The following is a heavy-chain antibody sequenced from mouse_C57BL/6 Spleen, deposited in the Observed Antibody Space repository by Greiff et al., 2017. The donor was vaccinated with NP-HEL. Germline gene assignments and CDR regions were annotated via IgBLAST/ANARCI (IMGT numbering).Heavy chain of an antibody. J-gene: IGHJ2*01. CDR3: ARRDHFDY. Sequence: EVQGVESGGGLVKPGGSLKLSCAASGFTFSSYTMSWVRQTPEKRLEWVATISGGGGNTYYPDSVKGRFTISRDNAKNTLYLQMSSLRSEDTALYCCARRDHFDYWGQGTTLTVSS. V-gene: IGHV5-9*01. CDR1: GFTFSSYT. CDR2: ISGGGGNT.